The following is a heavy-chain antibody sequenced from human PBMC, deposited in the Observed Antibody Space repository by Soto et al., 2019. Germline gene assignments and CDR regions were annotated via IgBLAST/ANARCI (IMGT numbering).Heavy chain of an antibody. CDR1: GFTVSSNY. Sequence: PGGSLRLSCAASGFTVSSNYMSWVRQAPGKGLEWVSVIYSGGSTYYADSVKGRFTISRDNSKNTLYLQMNSLRAEDTAVYYCARDGYDSSGYYTEYFQHWGQGTLVTVSS. V-gene: IGHV3-66*01. CDR3: ARDGYDSSGYYTEYFQH. D-gene: IGHD3-22*01. J-gene: IGHJ1*01. CDR2: IYSGGST.